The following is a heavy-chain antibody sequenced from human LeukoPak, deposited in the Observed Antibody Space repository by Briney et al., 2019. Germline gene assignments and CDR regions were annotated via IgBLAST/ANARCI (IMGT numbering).Heavy chain of an antibody. CDR1: GGTFSSYA. J-gene: IGHJ5*02. CDR2: IIPILGIA. CDR3: ARASPCSSTSCYVRWFDP. D-gene: IGHD2-2*01. Sequence: ASVKVSCTASGGTFSSYAISWVRQAPGQGLEWMGRIIPILGIANYAQKFQGRVTITADKSTSTAYMELSSLRSEDTAVYYCARASPCSSTSCYVRWFDPWGQGTLVTVSS. V-gene: IGHV1-69*04.